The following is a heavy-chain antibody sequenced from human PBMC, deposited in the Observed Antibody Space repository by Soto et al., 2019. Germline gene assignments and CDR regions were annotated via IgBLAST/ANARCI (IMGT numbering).Heavy chain of an antibody. CDR1: GGSFSGYY. CDR3: ARGKQLVRGNYFDY. D-gene: IGHD6-6*01. V-gene: IGHV4-34*01. J-gene: IGHJ4*02. CDR2: INHSVST. Sequence: QVQLQQWGAGLLKPSETLSLTCAVYGGSFSGYYWSWIRQPPGKGLEWIGEINHSVSTNYNPSLKSRVTISVDTYKNQFSLKLSSVTAADTAVYYCARGKQLVRGNYFDYWGQVTLVTVS.